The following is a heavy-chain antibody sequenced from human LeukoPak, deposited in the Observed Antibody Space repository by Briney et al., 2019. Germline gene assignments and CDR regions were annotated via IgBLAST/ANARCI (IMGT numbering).Heavy chain of an antibody. D-gene: IGHD5-18*01. Sequence: GGSLRLSCAASGFTFSSYGMHWVRQAPGKGLEWVAFIRYDGSNKYYADSVKGRFTISRDNSKNTLYLQMNSLRAEDTAVYYCAKDLQLWLCSFDYWGQGTLVTVSS. CDR3: AKDLQLWLCSFDY. J-gene: IGHJ4*02. CDR1: GFTFSSYG. CDR2: IRYDGSNK. V-gene: IGHV3-30*02.